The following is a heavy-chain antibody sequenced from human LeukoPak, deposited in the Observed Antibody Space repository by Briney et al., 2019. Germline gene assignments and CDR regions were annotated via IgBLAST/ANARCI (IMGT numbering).Heavy chain of an antibody. V-gene: IGHV1-18*01. CDR3: ARTLERWELEILWNLVY. Sequence: GASVKVSCKASGYTFTSYGISWVRQAPGQGLEWMGWISVYNGNTNYAQNLQGRVTMTTDTSTSTAYMELRSLRSDDTAVYYCARTLERWELEILWNLVYWGQGTLVTVSS. CDR1: GYTFTSYG. CDR2: ISVYNGNT. D-gene: IGHD4-23*01. J-gene: IGHJ4*02.